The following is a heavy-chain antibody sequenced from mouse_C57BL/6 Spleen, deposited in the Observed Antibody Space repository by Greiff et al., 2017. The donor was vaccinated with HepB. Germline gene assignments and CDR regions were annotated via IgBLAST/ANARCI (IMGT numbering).Heavy chain of an antibody. CDR2: IYPGDGDT. V-gene: IGHV1-82*01. Sequence: QVQLQQSGPELVKPGASVKISCKASGYAFSSSWMNWVKQRPGKGLEWIGRIYPGDGDTNYNGKFKGKATLTADKSSSTAYMQLSSLTSEDSAVYFCASRNNWDIDVWGTGTTVTVSS. CDR3: ASRNNWDIDV. CDR1: GYAFSSSW. J-gene: IGHJ1*03.